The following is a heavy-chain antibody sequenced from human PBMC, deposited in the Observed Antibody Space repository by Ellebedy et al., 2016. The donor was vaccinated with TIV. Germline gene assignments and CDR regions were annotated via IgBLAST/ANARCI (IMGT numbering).Heavy chain of an antibody. Sequence: GESLKISXAASGFTFSSYGMHWVRQAPGKGLEWVAVISYDGSNKYYADSVKGRFTISRDNSKNTLYLQMNSLRAEDTAVYYCARNNYYGSGSYYYWGQGTLVTVSS. D-gene: IGHD3-10*01. J-gene: IGHJ4*02. CDR2: ISYDGSNK. V-gene: IGHV3-30*03. CDR3: ARNNYYGSGSYYY. CDR1: GFTFSSYG.